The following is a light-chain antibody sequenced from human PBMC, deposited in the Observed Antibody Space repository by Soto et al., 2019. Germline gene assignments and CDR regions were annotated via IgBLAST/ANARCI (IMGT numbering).Light chain of an antibody. Sequence: EIVGRHSRTTVTISVRETPVISCRSRQPVSGTLAWYRQRPGQAPRLLIYDISTRADGIAARFSGSGSGTEVTLTVSSLQAGGAAVCDCQHYVHWPPGQVAQGTKVEIK. CDR1: QPVSGT. CDR2: DIS. CDR3: QHYVHWPPGQ. V-gene: IGKV3-15*01. J-gene: IGKJ1*01.